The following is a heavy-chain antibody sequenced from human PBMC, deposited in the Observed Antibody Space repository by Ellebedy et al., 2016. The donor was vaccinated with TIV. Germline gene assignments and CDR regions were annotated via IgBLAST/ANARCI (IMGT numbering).Heavy chain of an antibody. Sequence: GGSLRLSCAASGFTFSSYSMNWVRQAPGKGLEWVSYISSSSSTIYYADSVKGRFTISRDNAKNSLYLQMNSLRAEDTALYYCASSGGSCYSDYYYYGMDVWGQGTTVTVSS. CDR2: ISSSSSTI. CDR3: ASSGGSCYSDYYYYGMDV. D-gene: IGHD2-15*01. CDR1: GFTFSSYS. V-gene: IGHV3-48*04. J-gene: IGHJ6*02.